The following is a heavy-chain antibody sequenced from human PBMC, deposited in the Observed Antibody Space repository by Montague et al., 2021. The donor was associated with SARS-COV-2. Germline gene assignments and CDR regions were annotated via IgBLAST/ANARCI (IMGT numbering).Heavy chain of an antibody. CDR1: GDSISNYY. J-gene: IGHJ3*02. V-gene: IGHV4-31*11. D-gene: IGHD3-22*01. CDR3: ARAGTITMIVVVIDAFDI. Sequence: TLSLTCAVSGDSISNYYWSWIRQHPGKGLEWIGYIYYSGSTYYNPSLKSRVTISVDTSKNQFSLKLSSVTAADTAVYYCARAGTITMIVVVIDAFDIWGQGTMVTVSS. CDR2: IYYSGST.